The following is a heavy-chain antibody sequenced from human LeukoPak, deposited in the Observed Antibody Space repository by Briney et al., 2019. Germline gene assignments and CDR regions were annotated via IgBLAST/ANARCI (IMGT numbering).Heavy chain of an antibody. CDR3: ARYSGDFWSGLSLFDP. Sequence: SGTLSLTCAVSGGSISSSNWWSWVRQPPGKGLEWIGEINHSGSTNYNPSLKSRVTISVDTSKNQFSLKLSSVTAADTAVYYCARYSGDFWSGLSLFDPWGQGTLVTVSS. J-gene: IGHJ5*02. D-gene: IGHD3-3*01. V-gene: IGHV4-4*02. CDR2: INHSGST. CDR1: GGSISSSNW.